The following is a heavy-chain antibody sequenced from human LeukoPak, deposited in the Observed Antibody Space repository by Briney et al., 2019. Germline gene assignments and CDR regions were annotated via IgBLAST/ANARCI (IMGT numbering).Heavy chain of an antibody. CDR2: ISYSGST. Sequence: KPSETLSLTCTVSDDSIIRSNCYWGWIHQPPGKGLEWIGYISYSGSTNYNPSLKSRVTISVDTSKNHFSLRLSSVTAADTAVYYCAGQGGRSGYNDLLLPVDYWGQGSLVTVSS. CDR3: AGQGGRSGYNDLLLPVDY. D-gene: IGHD3-3*01. J-gene: IGHJ4*02. CDR1: DDSIIRSNCY. V-gene: IGHV4-61*05.